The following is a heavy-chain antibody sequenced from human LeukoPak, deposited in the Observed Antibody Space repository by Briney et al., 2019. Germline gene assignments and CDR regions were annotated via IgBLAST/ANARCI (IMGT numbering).Heavy chain of an antibody. CDR3: ARSTPPERSRGGRFTIGYYGMDV. CDR2: IYHSGST. Sequence: SETLSLTCAVSGGSISSGGYSWSWIRQPPGKGLEWIGYIYHSGSTYYNPSLKSRVTISVDRSKNQFSLKLSSVTAADTAVYYCARSTPPERSRGGRFTIGYYGMDVWGQGTTVTVSS. V-gene: IGHV4-30-2*01. D-gene: IGHD2-2*01. CDR1: GGSISSGGYS. J-gene: IGHJ6*02.